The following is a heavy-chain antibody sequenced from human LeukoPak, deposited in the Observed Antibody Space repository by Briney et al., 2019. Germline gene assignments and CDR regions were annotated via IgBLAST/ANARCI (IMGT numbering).Heavy chain of an antibody. V-gene: IGHV4-4*07. CDR2: IYTSGST. Sequence: SETLSLTCTVSGGSISSYYWSWIRQPAGKGLEWIGRIYTSGSTNYNPSLKSRVTMSVDTSKNQFSLKLSSVTAADTAVYHCARVRYDYVWGSYPYFDYWGQGTLVTVSS. CDR3: ARVRYDYVWGSYPYFDY. D-gene: IGHD3-16*02. CDR1: GGSISSYY. J-gene: IGHJ4*02.